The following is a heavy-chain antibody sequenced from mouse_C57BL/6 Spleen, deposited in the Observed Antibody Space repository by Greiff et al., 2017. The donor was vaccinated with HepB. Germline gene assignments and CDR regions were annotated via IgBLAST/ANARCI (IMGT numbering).Heavy chain of an antibody. V-gene: IGHV2-5*01. D-gene: IGHD1-1*01. Sequence: QVQLKQSGPGLVQPSQSLSITCTVSGFSLTSYGVHWVRQSPGKGLEWLGVIWRGGITDYNAAFMSRLSITKDNSKSQVFFKMNSLQADDTAIYYCAKNPSITTVVDYYAMDYWGQGTSVTVSS. J-gene: IGHJ4*01. CDR3: AKNPSITTVVDYYAMDY. CDR1: GFSLTSYG. CDR2: IWRGGIT.